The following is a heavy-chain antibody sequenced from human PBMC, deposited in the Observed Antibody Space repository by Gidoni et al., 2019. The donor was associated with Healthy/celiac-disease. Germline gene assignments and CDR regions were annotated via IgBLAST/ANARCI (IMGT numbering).Heavy chain of an antibody. CDR1: GYTFTSYH. J-gene: IGHJ3*02. CDR3: ARGDRITMIVVVITDSAFDI. V-gene: IGHV1-8*01. D-gene: IGHD3-22*01. CDR2: MNPNSGNT. Sequence: QVQLVQSGAEVKKPGASVKVSCKASGYTFTSYHINWVRQATGQGLEWMGWMNPNSGNTGYAQKFQGRVTMTRNTSISTAYMELSSLRSEDTAVYYCARGDRITMIVVVITDSAFDIWGQGTMVTVSS.